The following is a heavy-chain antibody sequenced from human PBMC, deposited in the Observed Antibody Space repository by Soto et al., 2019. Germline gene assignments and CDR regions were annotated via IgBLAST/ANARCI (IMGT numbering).Heavy chain of an antibody. D-gene: IGHD3-22*01. J-gene: IGHJ5*02. CDR1: AYKFTSYW. CDR2: IFPSDSDT. CDR3: ARKDKSGYFNWFDP. Sequence: LKLSCRTSAYKFTSYWIAWVSQMPDKGLEWMGLIFPSDSDTRYSPSFQGQVTISADRSTSTVFLQWASLKASDTAVYFCARKDKSGYFNWFDPWGQGTLVTVSS. V-gene: IGHV5-51*01.